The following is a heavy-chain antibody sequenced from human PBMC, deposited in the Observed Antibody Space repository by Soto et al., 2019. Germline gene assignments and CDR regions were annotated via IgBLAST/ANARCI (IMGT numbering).Heavy chain of an antibody. CDR1: YD. D-gene: IGHD1-1*01. J-gene: IGHJ4*02. CDR3: TKRLGSTATTYGDS. V-gene: IGHV3-23*01. CDR2: ISDNGVTT. Sequence: YDMSWGRQAPGKGLEWVSVISDNGVTTYYADSVKGRFTISRDNSKNTLYLQMNSLRVEDTAVYYCTKRLGSTATTYGDSWGQGTLVTVPQ.